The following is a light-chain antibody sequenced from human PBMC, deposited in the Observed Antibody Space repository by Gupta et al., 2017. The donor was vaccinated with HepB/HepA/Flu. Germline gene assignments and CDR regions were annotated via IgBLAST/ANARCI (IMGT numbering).Light chain of an antibody. CDR1: QNILYGSNRKYY. J-gene: IGKJ1*01. V-gene: IGKV4-1*01. Sequence: DIVMTQSADSLAVSLGERATINCKSSQNILYGSNRKYYLAGYQHKPGLPPQRLIYWASPRESGVPYRFSGSGSGTDFTLTISSLQAEDVAVYYCLQYYAIPPSFGQGTTVEIQ. CDR3: LQYYAIPPS. CDR2: WAS.